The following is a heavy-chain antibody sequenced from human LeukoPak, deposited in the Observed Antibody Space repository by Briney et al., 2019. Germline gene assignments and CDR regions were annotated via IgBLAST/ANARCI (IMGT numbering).Heavy chain of an antibody. CDR3: AKAIGGWFDY. J-gene: IGHJ4*02. CDR1: GFTFDDYA. V-gene: IGHV3-9*01. D-gene: IGHD2-15*01. CDR2: ISWNSGSI. Sequence: GGSLRLSCAASGFTFDDYAMHWVRQAPGKGLEWVSGISWNSGSIGYADSVKGRFTISRDNAKNSLYLQMNSLRAEDTALYYCAKAIGGWFDYWGQGTLVTVSS.